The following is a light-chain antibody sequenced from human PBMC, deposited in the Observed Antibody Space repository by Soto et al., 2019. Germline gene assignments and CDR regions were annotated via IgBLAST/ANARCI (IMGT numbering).Light chain of an antibody. V-gene: IGKV3-11*01. CDR2: DTS. J-gene: IGKJ5*01. CDR3: QQREHWPPIT. CDR1: QSVNRY. Sequence: EIVMTQSPVTLSVSPGERATLSCRASQSVNRYLAWYQQKPGQAPRLLIYDTSNRATGIPARFSGSGSGTDFTLTISSLEPEDFAVYYCQQREHWPPITFGQGTRLEI.